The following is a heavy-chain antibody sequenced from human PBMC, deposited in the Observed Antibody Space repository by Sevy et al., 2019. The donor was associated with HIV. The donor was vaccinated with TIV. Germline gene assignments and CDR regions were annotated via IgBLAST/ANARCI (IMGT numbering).Heavy chain of an antibody. CDR1: GFTLSDYA. J-gene: IGHJ3*01. D-gene: IGHD3-10*01. CDR3: ARNSYYLDTTGFGAFDL. CDR2: INWSATNT. Sequence: GGSLRLSCPASGFTLSDYAMSWVRQAPGKGLEWVSGINWSATNTGYADFVKGRFTISRDDAKNSLYLQMNSLRAEDTALYYCARNSYYLDTTGFGAFDLWGQGTLVTVSS. V-gene: IGHV3-20*04.